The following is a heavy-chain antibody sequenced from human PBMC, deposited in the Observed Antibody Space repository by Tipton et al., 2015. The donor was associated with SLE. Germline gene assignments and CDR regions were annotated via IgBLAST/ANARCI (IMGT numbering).Heavy chain of an antibody. CDR3: AGGPYYYDSSGYYKAFDI. V-gene: IGHV4-59*01. J-gene: IGHJ3*02. Sequence: TLSLTCTVSGGSISSYYWSWIRQPPGKGLEWIGYIYYSGSTNYNPSLKSRVTISVDTSKNQFSLKLSSVTAADTAVYYCAGGPYYYDSSGYYKAFDIWSQGTMVTVSS. D-gene: IGHD3-22*01. CDR2: IYYSGST. CDR1: GGSISSYY.